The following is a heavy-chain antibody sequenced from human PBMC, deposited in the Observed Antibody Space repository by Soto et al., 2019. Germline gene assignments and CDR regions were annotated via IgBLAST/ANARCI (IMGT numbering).Heavy chain of an antibody. V-gene: IGHV3-48*02. CDR1: GFIFSDYT. CDR2: ISSSGDAI. J-gene: IGHJ6*02. D-gene: IGHD6-13*01. Sequence: EVQLVEPGGDLVQPGGSLRLSCAASGFIFSDYTMTWVRQAPGRGLEFVSHISSSGDAIFYAESVKGRFTVSRDNAKNSLYLQMNSLRDDDTAVYFCARDHGGSTWFVGVYYFFGMDVWGQGTAVTVSS. CDR3: ARDHGGSTWFVGVYYFFGMDV.